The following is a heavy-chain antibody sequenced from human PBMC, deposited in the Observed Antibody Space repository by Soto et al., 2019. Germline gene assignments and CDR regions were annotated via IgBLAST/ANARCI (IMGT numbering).Heavy chain of an antibody. CDR1: GYTFTSYG. Sequence: ASVKVSCKASGYTFTSYGISWVRQAPGQGLEWMGWISAYNGNTNYAQKLQGRVTMTTDTSTSTAYMELRSLRSDDTAVYYCARDIGPYYDFWSGPLDYWGQGTLVTV. CDR2: ISAYNGNT. CDR3: ARDIGPYYDFWSGPLDY. D-gene: IGHD3-3*01. J-gene: IGHJ4*02. V-gene: IGHV1-18*01.